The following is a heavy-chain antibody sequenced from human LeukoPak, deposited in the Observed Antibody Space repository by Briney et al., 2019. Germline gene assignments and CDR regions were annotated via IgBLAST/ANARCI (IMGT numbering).Heavy chain of an antibody. CDR3: ARLAQYYDSSGYSFSFDC. D-gene: IGHD3-22*01. V-gene: IGHV4-39*07. J-gene: IGHJ4*02. CDR1: GGSISSSSYY. Sequence: PSETLSLTCTVSGGSISSSSYYWGWIRQPPGKGLEWIGSIYYSGSTYYNPSLKSRVTISADASKNQFSLKLSSVTAADTAVYYCARLAQYYDSSGYSFSFDCWGQGTLVTVSS. CDR2: IYYSGST.